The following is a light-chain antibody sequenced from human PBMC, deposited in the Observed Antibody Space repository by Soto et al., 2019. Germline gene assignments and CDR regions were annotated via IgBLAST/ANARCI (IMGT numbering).Light chain of an antibody. CDR1: SSDVGGYNY. J-gene: IGLJ2*01. V-gene: IGLV2-14*01. Sequence: QSVLTQPASVYGSPGQSITISCTGTSSDVGGYNYVSWYQQHTGQAPKLMIYDVSNRPSWVSNRFSGSKSGNTPSLTISGLQAEDEADYYCSSYTSSSTLNVVFGGGTKLTVL. CDR3: SSYTSSSTLNVV. CDR2: DVS.